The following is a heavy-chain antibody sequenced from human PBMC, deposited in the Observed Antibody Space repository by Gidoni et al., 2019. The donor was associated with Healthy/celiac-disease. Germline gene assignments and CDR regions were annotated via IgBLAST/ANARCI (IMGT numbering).Heavy chain of an antibody. V-gene: IGHV3-21*01. CDR3: ARDPTVTTWNRFDY. CDR2: ISSSSSYI. Sequence: EVQLVESGGGLVKPGGSLSLSCAASGFTFSSYSMNWVRQAPRKGLEWVSSISSSSSYIYYADSVKGRFTISRDNAKNSLYLQMNSLRAEDTAVYYCARDPTVTTWNRFDYWGQGTLVTVSS. CDR1: GFTFSSYS. D-gene: IGHD4-17*01. J-gene: IGHJ4*02.